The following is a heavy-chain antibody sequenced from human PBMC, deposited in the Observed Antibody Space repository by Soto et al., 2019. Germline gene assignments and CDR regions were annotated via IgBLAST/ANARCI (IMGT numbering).Heavy chain of an antibody. CDR3: HGYGY. CDR1: GFTVSSTNY. CDR2: IYSGGTT. V-gene: IGHV3-53*01. J-gene: IGHJ4*02. D-gene: IGHD5-12*01. Sequence: EVQVVESGGGLIQPGGSLRLSCVVSGFTVSSTNYMSWVRQAPGKGLEWVSVIYSGGTTFYADSVKGRFTISRDNSKXXXXXXXXSLRAEDTAVYYCHGYGYWGQGTLVTVSS.